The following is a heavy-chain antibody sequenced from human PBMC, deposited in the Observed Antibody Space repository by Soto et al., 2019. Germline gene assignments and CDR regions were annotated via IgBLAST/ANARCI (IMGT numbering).Heavy chain of an antibody. D-gene: IGHD3-9*01. CDR1: GFTFSTYA. CDR3: ATVILTPFDS. J-gene: IGHJ4*02. Sequence: EVQLLESGGGLVQPGGSLRLSCAASGFTFSTYAMSWVRQAPGQRLEWVSGITGGGYSTYYADSVKGRCSISRDNSKNTLYLQMNSLRAEDTAVYYCATVILTPFDSWGRGTLVTVSS. V-gene: IGHV3-23*01. CDR2: ITGGGYST.